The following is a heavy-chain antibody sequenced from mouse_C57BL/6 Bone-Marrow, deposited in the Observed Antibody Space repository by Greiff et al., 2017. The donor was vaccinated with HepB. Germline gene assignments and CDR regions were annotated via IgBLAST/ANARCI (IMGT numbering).Heavy chain of an antibody. CDR1: GYTFTDYN. CDR3: ARSTPNWVYFDY. D-gene: IGHD4-1*01. Sequence: VQLQQSGPELVKPGASVKMSCKASGYTFTDYNMHWVKQSHGKSLEWIGYINPNNGGTSYNQKFKGKATLTVNKSSSTAYMELRSLTSEDSAVYYCARSTPNWVYFDYWGQGTTLTVSS. CDR2: INPNNGGT. V-gene: IGHV1-22*01. J-gene: IGHJ2*01.